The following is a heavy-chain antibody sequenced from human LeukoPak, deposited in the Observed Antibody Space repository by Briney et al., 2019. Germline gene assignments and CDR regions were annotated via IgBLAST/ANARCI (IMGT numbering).Heavy chain of an antibody. CDR1: GDSVSSNTAA. D-gene: IGHD6-13*01. J-gene: IGHJ4*02. Sequence: SQTLSLTCAISGDSVSSNTAAWTWIRQSPSRGLEWLGRTYYRSKWYNDYAVSVKSRITINPATSKNQFSLQLNSVTPEDTAVYYSARAPRYSSSGSRFDYWGQGTLVTVSS. V-gene: IGHV6-1*01. CDR3: ARAPRYSSSGSRFDY. CDR2: TYYRSKWYN.